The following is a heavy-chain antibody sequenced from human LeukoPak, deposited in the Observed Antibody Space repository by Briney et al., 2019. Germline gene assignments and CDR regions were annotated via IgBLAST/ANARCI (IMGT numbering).Heavy chain of an antibody. CDR3: AKVKQYSSSWYYFDY. D-gene: IGHD6-13*01. V-gene: IGHV3-20*04. CDR2: INWNGGST. CDR1: GFTFDDYG. J-gene: IGHJ4*02. Sequence: GSLRLSCAASGFTFDDYGMSWVRQAPGKGLEWVSGINWNGGSTGYADSVKGRFTISRDNAKNSLYLQMNSLRAEDTALYYCAKVKQYSSSWYYFDYWGQGTLVTVSS.